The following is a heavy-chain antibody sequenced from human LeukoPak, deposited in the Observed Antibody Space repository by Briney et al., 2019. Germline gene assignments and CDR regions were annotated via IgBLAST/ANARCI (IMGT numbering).Heavy chain of an antibody. J-gene: IGHJ4*02. Sequence: KPSETLSLTCTVSGGSISSYYWSWIRQPPGKGLEWIGEINHSGSTNYNPSLKSRVTISVDTSKNQFSLKLSSVTAADTAVYYCARLPGYYYDSSGPLDYWGQGTLVTVSS. D-gene: IGHD3-22*01. CDR3: ARLPGYYYDSSGPLDY. CDR1: GGSISSYY. V-gene: IGHV4-34*01. CDR2: INHSGST.